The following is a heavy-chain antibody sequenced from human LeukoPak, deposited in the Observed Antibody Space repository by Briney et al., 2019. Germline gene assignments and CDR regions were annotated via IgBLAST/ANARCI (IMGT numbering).Heavy chain of an antibody. V-gene: IGHV4-38-2*02. CDR3: ARGRYSYGYGLYYYYMDV. D-gene: IGHD5-18*01. Sequence: PSETLSLTCTVSGYSISSGYYWGWIRQPPGNGLEWIGSIYHSGSTYYNPSLKSRVTISVDTSKNQFSLKLSSVTAADTAVYYCARGRYSYGYGLYYYYMDVWGKGTTVTVSS. CDR2: IYHSGST. CDR1: GYSISSGYY. J-gene: IGHJ6*03.